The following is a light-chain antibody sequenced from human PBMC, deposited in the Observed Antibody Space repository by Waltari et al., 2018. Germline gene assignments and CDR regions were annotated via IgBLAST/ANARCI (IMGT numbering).Light chain of an antibody. J-gene: IGKJ5*01. CDR2: SAS. Sequence: IQLTQSPSFLSASVADRVTITCRASQSISSYLAWYQQKPGRAPKLLIYSASTLQSGVPSRFSGSGSGTEFTLTISSLQPEDFATYYCQKLNSYPPTTFGQGTRLEIK. CDR3: QKLNSYPPTT. CDR1: QSISSY. V-gene: IGKV1-9*01.